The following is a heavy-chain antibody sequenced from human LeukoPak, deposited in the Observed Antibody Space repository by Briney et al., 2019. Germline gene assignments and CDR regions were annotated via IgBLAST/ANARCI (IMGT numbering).Heavy chain of an antibody. J-gene: IGHJ4*02. CDR1: GTGSISSGGHY. CDR3: AREGLVATIDY. Sequence: SETLSLTCTVSGTGSISSGGHYWSWIRQPPGKGLEWIGEINHSGSTNYNPSLKSRVTISVDTSKNQFSLKLSSVTAADTAVYYCAREGLVATIDYWGQGTLVTVSS. V-gene: IGHV4-39*07. D-gene: IGHD5-12*01. CDR2: INHSGST.